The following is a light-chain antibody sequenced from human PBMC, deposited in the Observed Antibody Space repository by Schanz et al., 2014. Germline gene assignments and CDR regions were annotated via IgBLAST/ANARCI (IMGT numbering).Light chain of an antibody. CDR1: QSVSSGY. CDR3: QQYYSTPLT. CDR2: GAS. J-gene: IGKJ4*01. V-gene: IGKV3-20*01. Sequence: IVLTQSPGTLSLSAGERATVSCRARQSVSSGYLAWYQQKPGQAPRLLIYGASSRATGIPGRFSGSGSGTEFTLTISSLQAEDVAVYYCQQYYSTPLTFGGGTKVEIK.